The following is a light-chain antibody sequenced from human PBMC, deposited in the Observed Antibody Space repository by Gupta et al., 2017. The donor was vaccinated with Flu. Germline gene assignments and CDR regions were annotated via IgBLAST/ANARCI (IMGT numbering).Light chain of an antibody. V-gene: IGLV1-44*01. CDR2: SDN. J-gene: IGLJ3*02. CDR1: NSNIGRNT. CDR3: AAWDDSLNGPV. Sequence: QSPLTHSPSSPATPGQRVSISCPGSNSNIGRNTLTWYQQLPGTAPKLIIQSDNQRPSGVPVRFSGSKAGTSASLTISGLQSEDEGDYYCAAWDDSLNGPVFGGGTKLTVL.